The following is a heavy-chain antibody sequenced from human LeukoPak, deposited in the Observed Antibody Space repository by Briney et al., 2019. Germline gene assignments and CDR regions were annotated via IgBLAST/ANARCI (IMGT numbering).Heavy chain of an antibody. CDR1: GFTFSSYS. V-gene: IGHV3-48*01. J-gene: IGHJ5*02. Sequence: QAGGSLRLSCAASGFTFSSYSMNWVRQAPGKGLEWVSYISSSSSTIYYADSVKGRFTISRDNAKNSLYLQMNSLRAEDTAVYYCVRDSLWPRNWFDPWGQGTLVTVSS. D-gene: IGHD2-21*01. CDR3: VRDSLWPRNWFDP. CDR2: ISSSSSTI.